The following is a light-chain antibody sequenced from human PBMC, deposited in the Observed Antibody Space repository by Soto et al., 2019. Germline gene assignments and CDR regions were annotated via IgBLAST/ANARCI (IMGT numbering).Light chain of an antibody. CDR3: SAWDDSLNGFV. CDR2: SDN. J-gene: IGLJ1*01. Sequence: VLTQPPSASGTPGQRVTISCSGSSSDIGTNTVNWYQQLPGTAPKLLIYSDNQRPSGVPDRFSGSKSGTSASLAISGLQSEDEADYYCSAWDDSLNGFVFGTGTKVTVL. V-gene: IGLV1-44*01. CDR1: SSDIGTNT.